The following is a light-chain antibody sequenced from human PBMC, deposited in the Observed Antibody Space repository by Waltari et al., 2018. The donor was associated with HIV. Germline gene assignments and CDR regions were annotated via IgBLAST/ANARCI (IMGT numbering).Light chain of an antibody. Sequence: SYELTQPPSVSVSPGQTASITCSGHKLGDKYACWYQQKPGQSPVLVIYQDSKRPSGIPGRFSGSNSGNTATLTISGTQAMDEADYYCQAWDISTVVFGGGTKLTVL. CDR1: KLGDKY. V-gene: IGLV3-1*01. CDR2: QDS. CDR3: QAWDISTVV. J-gene: IGLJ2*01.